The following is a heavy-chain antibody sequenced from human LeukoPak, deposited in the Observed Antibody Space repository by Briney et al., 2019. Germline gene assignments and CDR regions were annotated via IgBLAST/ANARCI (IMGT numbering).Heavy chain of an antibody. CDR2: ISAYNGNT. D-gene: IGHD4-11*01. V-gene: IGHV1-18*01. CDR1: GYTFTSYG. CDR3: ARLAGVHDYSNYGQFDY. Sequence: GASVKVSCKASGYTFTSYGISWVRQAPGQGLEWMGWISAYNGNTNYAQKLQGRVTMTTDTSTSTAYMELRSLRSDDTAVYYCARLAGVHDYSNYGQFDYWGQGTLVTVSS. J-gene: IGHJ4*02.